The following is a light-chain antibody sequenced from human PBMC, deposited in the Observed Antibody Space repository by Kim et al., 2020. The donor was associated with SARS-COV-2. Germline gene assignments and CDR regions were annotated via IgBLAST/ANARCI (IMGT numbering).Light chain of an antibody. Sequence: QSALTQPGSVSGSPGQSVTISCTGTSSDVGAYNYVSWYQQHPGKAPKLMIYDVTKRPSGVPDRFSGSKSGNTASLTVSGLQAEDEGHYYCCSYTGSRTVVFGGGTQLTVL. CDR2: DVT. CDR3: CSYTGSRTVV. V-gene: IGLV2-14*01. CDR1: SSDVGAYNY. J-gene: IGLJ2*01.